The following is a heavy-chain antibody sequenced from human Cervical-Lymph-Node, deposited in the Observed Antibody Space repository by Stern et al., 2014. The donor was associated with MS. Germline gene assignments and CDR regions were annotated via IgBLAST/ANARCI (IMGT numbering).Heavy chain of an antibody. Sequence: EVQLVESGGGVIQPRGSLRLSCTASGFTVSRDYMTWVRQAPGKGLEWVSLITNVGSTFYTDSVKCRFTISRDDSKNTVYLHMTSLRAEDTAMYYCARDTSSPERSDWWGQGTLVTVSS. V-gene: IGHV3-53*01. CDR1: GFTVSRDY. CDR2: ITNVGST. CDR3: ARDTSSPERSDW. D-gene: IGHD1-1*01. J-gene: IGHJ4*02.